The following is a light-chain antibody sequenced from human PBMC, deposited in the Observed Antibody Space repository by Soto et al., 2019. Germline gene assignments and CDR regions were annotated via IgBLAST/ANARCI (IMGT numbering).Light chain of an antibody. J-gene: IGKJ1*01. Sequence: DVQMTQSPSSLSASVGDRVTITCRASQSVSIYLNWYKQKPGKAPNLLISAASSLQNGVPSRFRGSGSGTDFTLTIRGLQPEDFATYYCQQSYSTPPWTCGQGTKVEIK. CDR1: QSVSIY. CDR2: AAS. CDR3: QQSYSTPPWT. V-gene: IGKV1-39*01.